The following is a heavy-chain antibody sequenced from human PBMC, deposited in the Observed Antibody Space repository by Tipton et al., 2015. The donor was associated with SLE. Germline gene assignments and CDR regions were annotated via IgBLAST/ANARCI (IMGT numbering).Heavy chain of an antibody. J-gene: IGHJ5*02. CDR2: IYYSGTT. V-gene: IGHV4-39*07. CDR3: AGVWRDGYSARPRWFDP. CDR1: GGSITSNFYY. Sequence: GLVKPSETLSLTCTVSGGSITSNFYYWGWIRQPPGKGLEWIGTIYYSGTTYYNPSLKSRVTISVDTSKNQFSLNLYSVTAADTAVYHCAGVWRDGYSARPRWFDPWGQGTLVTVSS. D-gene: IGHD5-24*01.